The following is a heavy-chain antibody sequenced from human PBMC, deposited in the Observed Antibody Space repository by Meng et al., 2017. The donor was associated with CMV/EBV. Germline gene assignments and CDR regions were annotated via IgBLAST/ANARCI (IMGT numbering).Heavy chain of an antibody. Sequence: GGSLRLSCAASGLTFSSYEMNWVRQAPGKGLEWVSYISSSGSAIYYADSVKGRFTISRDNAKNSLYLQMNSLRAEDTAVYYCARDLAVAGSYYYYGMDVWGQGTTVTVSS. J-gene: IGHJ6*02. V-gene: IGHV3-48*03. CDR3: ARDLAVAGSYYYYGMDV. D-gene: IGHD6-19*01. CDR1: GLTFSSYE. CDR2: ISSSGSAI.